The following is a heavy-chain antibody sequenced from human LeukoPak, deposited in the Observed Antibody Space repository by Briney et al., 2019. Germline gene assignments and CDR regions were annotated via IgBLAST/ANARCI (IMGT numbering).Heavy chain of an antibody. Sequence: GGSLRLSCAGSGFVVTANYLAWARQPPGKGLEWVSTISIGGDTYYGDSVKGRSAISRDESTNTLSLHLDSLRVEDMGVYYCALLSGGTFDYWGQGTQVTVAS. J-gene: IGHJ4*02. CDR1: GFVVTANY. CDR3: ALLSGGTFDY. D-gene: IGHD2/OR15-2a*01. V-gene: IGHV3-53*01. CDR2: ISIGGDT.